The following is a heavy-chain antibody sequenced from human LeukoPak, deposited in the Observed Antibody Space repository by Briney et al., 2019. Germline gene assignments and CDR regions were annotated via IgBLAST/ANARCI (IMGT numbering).Heavy chain of an antibody. D-gene: IGHD6-13*01. CDR3: ASLRGPRIAAAGTHFDY. J-gene: IGHJ4*02. CDR2: IYSGGST. V-gene: IGHV3-53*01. CDR1: GFPFSSNY. Sequence: PGGSLSLSCAASGFPFSSNYMSWVRQAPGKGLEWVSVIYSGGSTYYADSVKGRFTISRDNSKNTLYLQMNSLRAVDTAVYYCASLRGPRIAAAGTHFDYWGQGTLVTVSS.